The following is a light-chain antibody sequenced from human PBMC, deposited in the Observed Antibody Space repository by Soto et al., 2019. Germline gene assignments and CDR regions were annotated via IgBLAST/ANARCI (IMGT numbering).Light chain of an antibody. V-gene: IGLV2-23*02. J-gene: IGLJ1*01. CDR1: SSEVWSYNL. CDR3: CSYAGSSTHYGV. Sequence: SVLTQPAPVSGSPGQSITLSCTGTSSEVWSYNLVSWYQQHPGKAPKLMIYEVSKRPSGVSNRFSGSKSGNTASLTISGLQAEDEADYYCCSYAGSSTHYGVFGNGTKVTVL. CDR2: EVS.